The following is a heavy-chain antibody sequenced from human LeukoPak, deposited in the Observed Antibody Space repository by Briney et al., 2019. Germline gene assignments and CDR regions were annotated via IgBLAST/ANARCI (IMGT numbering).Heavy chain of an antibody. J-gene: IGHJ1*01. D-gene: IGHD3-22*01. Sequence: HPGGSLRLSCAASGFTFDDYAMHWVRQAPGKGLEWVSLIGGDGRSTYFADSVKGRFTISRDNSKNSLYLQMNSLRTEDTALYYCAKVYRYYDSSCQHWGQGTLVTVSS. CDR2: IGGDGRST. CDR1: GFTFDDYA. V-gene: IGHV3-43*02. CDR3: AKVYRYYDSSCQH.